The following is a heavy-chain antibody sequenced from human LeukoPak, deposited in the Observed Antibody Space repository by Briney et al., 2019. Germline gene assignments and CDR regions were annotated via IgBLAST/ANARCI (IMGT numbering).Heavy chain of an antibody. CDR3: ARSQRETYYYDSSGYAPLEY. Sequence: GSSVKVSCKASGGTFSSYAISWVRQAPGQGLEWMGGIIPIFGTANYAQKFQGRVTITADESTSTAYMELSSLRSEDTAVYYCARSQRETYYYDSSGYAPLEYWGRGTLVTVSS. V-gene: IGHV1-69*01. CDR2: IIPIFGTA. CDR1: GGTFSSYA. D-gene: IGHD3-22*01. J-gene: IGHJ4*02.